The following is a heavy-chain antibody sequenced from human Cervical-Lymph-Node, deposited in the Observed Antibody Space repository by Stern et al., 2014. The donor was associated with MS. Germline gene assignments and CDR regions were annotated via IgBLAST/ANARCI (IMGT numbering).Heavy chain of an antibody. CDR1: GFTFSSYS. D-gene: IGHD3-9*01. CDR3: ARDETVLRYFDWYTTKYYFDY. J-gene: IGHJ4*02. V-gene: IGHV3-48*02. CDR2: ISSSSSTI. Sequence: EVQLLESGGGLVQPGGSLRLSCAASGFTFSSYSMNWVRQAPGKGLEWVSYISSSSSTIYYADSVKGRFTISRDNAKNSLYLQMNSLRDEDTAVYYCARDETVLRYFDWYTTKYYFDYWGQGTLVTVSS.